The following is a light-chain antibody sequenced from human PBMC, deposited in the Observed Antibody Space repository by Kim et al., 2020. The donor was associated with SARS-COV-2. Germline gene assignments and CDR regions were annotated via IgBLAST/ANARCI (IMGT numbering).Light chain of an antibody. J-gene: IGKJ1*01. CDR2: GAS. V-gene: IGKV3-15*01. CDR3: QQYNNWPTWT. CDR1: QSVSSN. Sequence: SPGERATLSCRASQSVSSNLARYQQKPGQAPRLLIYGASTRATGIPARFSGSGSGTEFTLTISSLQSEDFAVYYCQQYNNWPTWTFGQGTKVDIK.